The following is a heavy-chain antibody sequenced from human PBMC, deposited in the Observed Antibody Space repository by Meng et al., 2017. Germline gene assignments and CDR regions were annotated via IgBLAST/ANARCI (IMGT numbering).Heavy chain of an antibody. CDR2: INHSGST. D-gene: IGHD6-13*01. Sequence: HVQPQQWGAGLLKPSEPLSLPCAVYGGSFSGYYWSWIRQPPGKGLEWIGEINHSGSTNYNPSLKSRVTISVDTSKNQFSLKLSSVTAADTAVYYCARGPLVHQYFDYWGQGTLVTVSS. CDR1: GGSFSGYY. CDR3: ARGPLVHQYFDY. V-gene: IGHV4-34*01. J-gene: IGHJ4*02.